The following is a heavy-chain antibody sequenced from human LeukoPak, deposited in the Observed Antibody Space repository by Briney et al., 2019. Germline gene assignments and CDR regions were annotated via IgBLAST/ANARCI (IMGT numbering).Heavy chain of an antibody. D-gene: IGHD2-2*01. J-gene: IGHJ4*02. CDR3: ARVVPAAIDY. Sequence: SVKVSCKASGGTFSSYAISWVRQAPGQGLEWMGGIIPIFGTANYAQKFQGRVTITTDESTSTAYMELSSLRSDDTAVYYCARVVPAAIDYWGQGTLVTVSS. CDR2: IIPIFGTA. V-gene: IGHV1-69*05. CDR1: GGTFSSYA.